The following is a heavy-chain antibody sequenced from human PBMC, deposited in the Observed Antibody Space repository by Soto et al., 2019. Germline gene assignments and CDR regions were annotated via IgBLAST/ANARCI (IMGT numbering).Heavy chain of an antibody. D-gene: IGHD3-16*01. J-gene: IGHJ4*02. CDR3: ARDHGGGGLTLEY. CDR2: ISNSGRIT. V-gene: IGHV3-11*01. CDR1: GFIFSDYY. Sequence: QVHLEESGGGLVKPGGSLRLSCTASGFIFSDYYMSWIRQAPGKGLEWVSDISNSGRITHHEDSVEGRFTISRDNAKDSLYLQMNSLRPEDSAIYYCARDHGGGGLTLEYWGQGTLVTVSS.